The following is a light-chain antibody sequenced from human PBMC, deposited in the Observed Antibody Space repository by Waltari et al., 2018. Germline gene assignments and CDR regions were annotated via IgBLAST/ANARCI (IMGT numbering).Light chain of an antibody. Sequence: EIVLTQSPGTLSLSPGATATLSCRASQSVSRALVWYQQKPGQAPRLLICDASRRAPGIPDRLSGSGSGTDFSLTISILEPEDFAVYYCQKYERLPATFGQGTKVEIK. CDR1: QSVSRA. V-gene: IGKV3-20*01. CDR3: QKYERLPAT. CDR2: DAS. J-gene: IGKJ1*01.